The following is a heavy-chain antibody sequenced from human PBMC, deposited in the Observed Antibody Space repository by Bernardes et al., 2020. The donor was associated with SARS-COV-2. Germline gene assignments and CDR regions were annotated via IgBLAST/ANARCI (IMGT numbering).Heavy chain of an antibody. Sequence: VGSLLLSCAASGFTFRDSWMHWVRQAPGTGLAWVSRLNPDGPTPPCADSVKGRFTISRDNSKNTLYLQMNSLRAEDTAVYFCARDRYGANDYWGQGTTVTVSS. CDR1: GFTFRDSW. D-gene: IGHD4-17*01. CDR2: LNPDGPTP. J-gene: IGHJ4*02. CDR3: ARDRYGANDY. V-gene: IGHV3-74*01.